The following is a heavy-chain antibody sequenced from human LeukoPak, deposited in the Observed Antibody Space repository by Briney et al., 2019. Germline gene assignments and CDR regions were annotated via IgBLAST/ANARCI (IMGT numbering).Heavy chain of an antibody. CDR2: IYYSGSI. J-gene: IGHJ4*02. CDR3: ARQSRDGDYIAKLFDY. D-gene: IGHD4-17*01. V-gene: IGHV4-59*08. Sequence: SETLSLTCTGSGGSLSNYYWSWIRQPPGKGLEWIGYIYYSGSINYNPSLKSRVTISVDMSKNQFSLQLSSVTAADTAVYYCARQSRDGDYIAKLFDYWGQGTLVTVSS. CDR1: GGSLSNYY.